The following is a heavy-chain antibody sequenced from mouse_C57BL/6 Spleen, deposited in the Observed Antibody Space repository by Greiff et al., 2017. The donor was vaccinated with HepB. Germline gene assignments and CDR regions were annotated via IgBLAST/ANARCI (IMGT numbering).Heavy chain of an antibody. D-gene: IGHD2-12*01. Sequence: VQLQQPGAELVRPGSSVKLSCKASGYTFTSYWMHWVKQRPIQGLEWIGNIDPSDSETHYNQKFKDKATLTVDKSSSTAYMQLSSLTSEDSAVYYCARGPYYSNYAMDYWGQGTSVTVSS. CDR2: IDPSDSET. V-gene: IGHV1-52*01. CDR1: GYTFTSYW. J-gene: IGHJ4*01. CDR3: ARGPYYSNYAMDY.